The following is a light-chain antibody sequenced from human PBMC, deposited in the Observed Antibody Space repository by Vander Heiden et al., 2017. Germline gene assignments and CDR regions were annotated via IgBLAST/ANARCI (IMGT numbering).Light chain of an antibody. CDR3: AAWDDSLKGWV. J-gene: IGLJ3*02. CDR2: MNS. Sequence: QSVLTQPPSASGTPGQRVTIPCSGSISNIGSNYVYWYQQVPGTAPKLLIYMNSQRPSGVPDRFAGSKSGTSGSLAIRGLRSEDEADYYGAAWDDSLKGWVFGGGTKLTVL. CDR1: ISNIGSNY. V-gene: IGLV1-47*01.